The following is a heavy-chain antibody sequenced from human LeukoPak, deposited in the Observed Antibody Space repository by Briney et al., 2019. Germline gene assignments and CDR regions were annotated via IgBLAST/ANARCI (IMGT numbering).Heavy chain of an antibody. CDR2: ISSSSSTI. J-gene: IGHJ5*02. D-gene: IGHD5-12*01. CDR1: GLTVSSYS. Sequence: GGSLRLSCAASGLTVSSYSMNWVRQAPGKGLEWVSYISSSSSTIYYADSVKGRFTISRDNAKNSLYLQMNSLRAEDTAVYYCARELPEYGGYVNWFDPWGQGTLVTVSS. CDR3: ARELPEYGGYVNWFDP. V-gene: IGHV3-48*01.